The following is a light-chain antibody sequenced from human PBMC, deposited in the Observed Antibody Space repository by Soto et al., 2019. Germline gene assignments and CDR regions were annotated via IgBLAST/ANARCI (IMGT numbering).Light chain of an antibody. CDR2: EVS. CDR3: CSYAGSKV. V-gene: IGLV2-23*02. CDR1: SSDVGSYNL. Sequence: ALTQPASVSGSPGKSITISCTGTSSDVGSYNLVSWYQQHPGKAPKLMIYEVSKRPSGVSNRFSGSKSGNTASLTISGLQAEDEADYYCCSYAGSKVFGTGTKVTVL. J-gene: IGLJ1*01.